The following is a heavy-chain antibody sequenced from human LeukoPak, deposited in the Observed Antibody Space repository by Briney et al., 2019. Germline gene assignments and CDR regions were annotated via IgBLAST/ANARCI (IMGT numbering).Heavy chain of an antibody. CDR2: IKSKTDGGTT. CDR1: GFTFSNAW. J-gene: IGHJ5*02. V-gene: IGHV3-15*01. Sequence: GGSLRLSCAASGFTFSNAWMSWVRQAPGKGLEWVGRIKSKTDGGTTDYAAPVKGRFTISRDVSKNTLYLQMNSLKTEDTAVYYCTTEYSSSFGWFDPWGQGTLVTVSS. CDR3: TTEYSSSFGWFDP. D-gene: IGHD6-13*01.